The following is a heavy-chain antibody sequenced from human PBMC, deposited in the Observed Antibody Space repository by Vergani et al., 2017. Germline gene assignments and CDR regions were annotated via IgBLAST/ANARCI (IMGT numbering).Heavy chain of an antibody. Sequence: EVQLVESGGGLVKPGGSLRLSCAASGFTFSACPMTWVRQAPGKGLEWVSAISARYPSTYYADSVKGRFTISRDNSKNMLYLQMNSLRAEDTAVYYCARRSYDTTPYLQGGYDCWGKGTLVSVSS. CDR3: ARRSYDTTPYLQGGYDC. CDR2: ISARYPST. V-gene: IGHV3-23*04. J-gene: IGHJ4*02. CDR1: GFTFSACP. D-gene: IGHD3-22*01.